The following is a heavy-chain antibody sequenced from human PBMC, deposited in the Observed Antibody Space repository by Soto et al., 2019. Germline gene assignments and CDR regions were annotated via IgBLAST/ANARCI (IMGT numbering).Heavy chain of an antibody. CDR2: ISGYNGST. Sequence: EASVKVSCKASGYTFTNYGFSLVRQAPGQGLEWMGWISGYNGSTSYAQKFQGRVTMTRDTSTSTVYMELSSLRSEDTAVYYCARDFGSSGWYDYWGQGTLVTVSS. CDR3: ARDFGSSGWYDY. J-gene: IGHJ4*02. V-gene: IGHV1-18*01. D-gene: IGHD6-19*01. CDR1: GYTFTNYG.